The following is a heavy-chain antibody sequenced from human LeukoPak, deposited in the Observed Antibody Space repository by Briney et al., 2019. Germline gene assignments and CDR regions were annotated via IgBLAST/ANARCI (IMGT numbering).Heavy chain of an antibody. Sequence: GGSLRLSCTASGFTLSSYEMTWIRQAPGKGLGWVSAISGSGGSTYYADSVKGRFTISRDNSKNTLYLQMNSLRAEDTAVYYCARDGPYDFWSGDFGHSVIYYYYMDVWGKGTTVTVSS. CDR3: ARDGPYDFWSGDFGHSVIYYYYMDV. J-gene: IGHJ6*03. V-gene: IGHV3-23*01. CDR2: ISGSGGST. D-gene: IGHD3-3*01. CDR1: GFTLSSYE.